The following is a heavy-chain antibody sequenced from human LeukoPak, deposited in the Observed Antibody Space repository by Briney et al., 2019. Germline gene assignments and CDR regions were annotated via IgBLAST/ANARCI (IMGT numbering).Heavy chain of an antibody. Sequence: PSVTLSLTCTVSVGSISRYYWSWIRQPPGKGLEWIGYIYYSGSTNYNPSLKSRVTISVDTSKNQFSLKLSSVTAADTAVYYCARLTMVRGVIIPYFDYWGQGTLVTVSS. CDR3: ARLTMVRGVIIPYFDY. CDR1: VGSISRYY. CDR2: IYYSGST. J-gene: IGHJ4*02. V-gene: IGHV4-59*01. D-gene: IGHD3-10*01.